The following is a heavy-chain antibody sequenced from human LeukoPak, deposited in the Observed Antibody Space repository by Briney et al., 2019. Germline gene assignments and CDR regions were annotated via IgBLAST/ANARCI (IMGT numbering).Heavy chain of an antibody. V-gene: IGHV3-23*01. CDR3: AKDPLYYGSGRTYYMDV. CDR1: GFTSKTYGFNTYG. Sequence: GGSLRLSCAASGFTSKTYGFNTYGMSWLRQAPGKGLEWVSVISGTGMSTYYADSVKGRFTISRDNSQNMLYLQMSSLGADDTAIYFCAKDPLYYGSGRTYYMDVWGKGTTVTISS. J-gene: IGHJ6*03. D-gene: IGHD3-10*01. CDR2: ISGTGMST.